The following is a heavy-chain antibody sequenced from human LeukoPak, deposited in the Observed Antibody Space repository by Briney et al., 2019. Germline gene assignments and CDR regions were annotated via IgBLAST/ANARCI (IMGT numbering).Heavy chain of an antibody. CDR2: INTNTGNP. D-gene: IGHD1-20*01. Sequence: GASVKVSCKASGYTFTTYPMNWVRQAPGQGLEWMGWINTNTGNPTYAQGFTGRFVFSLDTSVSTAYLQISSLKADDTAVYYCARGPPTITGTDVVDYWGQGTLVTVSS. J-gene: IGHJ4*02. CDR3: ARGPPTITGTDVVDY. V-gene: IGHV7-4-1*02. CDR1: GYTFTTYP.